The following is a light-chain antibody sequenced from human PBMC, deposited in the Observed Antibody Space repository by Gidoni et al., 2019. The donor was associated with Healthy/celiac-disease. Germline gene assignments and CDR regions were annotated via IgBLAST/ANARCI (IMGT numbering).Light chain of an antibody. J-gene: IGLJ2*01. V-gene: IGLV1-40*01. Sequence: QSVLTQPPSVPGAPGQRVTIPCTGSSSNIGAGYDVHWYQQLPGTAPKLLIYGNGNRPSGVPDRFSGSKSGTSASLAITGLQAEDEADYYCQSYDSSLSGSVFGGGTKLTVL. CDR2: GNG. CDR1: SSNIGAGYD. CDR3: QSYDSSLSGSV.